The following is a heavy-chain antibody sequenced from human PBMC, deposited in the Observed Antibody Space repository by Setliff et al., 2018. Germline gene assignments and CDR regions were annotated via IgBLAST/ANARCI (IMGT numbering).Heavy chain of an antibody. Sequence: PSETRSLTCTVSGGSISSSNYYWGWIRQPPGKGLEWIGNIYYGGIAYYNPSLKSRVTISVDTSKNQFSLKLSSVTAADTAMYYCARILGYCSGGSCYVPFWGQGTLVTVSS. CDR2: IYYGGIA. CDR3: ARILGYCSGGSCYVPF. J-gene: IGHJ4*02. V-gene: IGHV4-39*07. CDR1: GGSISSSNYY. D-gene: IGHD2-15*01.